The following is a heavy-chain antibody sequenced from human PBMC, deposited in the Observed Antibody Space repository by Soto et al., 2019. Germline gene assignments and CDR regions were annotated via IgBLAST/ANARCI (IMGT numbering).Heavy chain of an antibody. J-gene: IGHJ5*02. V-gene: IGHV4-59*01. CDR3: ARINRLGVVAAMGWFDP. CDR2: IYYSGST. CDR1: GGSISSYY. D-gene: IGHD2-15*01. Sequence: QVQLQESGPGLVKPSETLSLTCTVSGGSISSYYWSWIRQPPGKGLEWIGYIYYSGSTNYNPSLKSRVTISVDTSKNQFSLRLSSVTAADTAVYYCARINRLGVVAAMGWFDPWGQGTLVTVSS.